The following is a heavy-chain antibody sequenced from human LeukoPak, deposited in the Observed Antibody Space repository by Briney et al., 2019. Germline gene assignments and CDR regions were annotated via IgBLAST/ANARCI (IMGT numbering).Heavy chain of an antibody. Sequence: GGSLRLSCAASGFTFSSYAMSWVRQAPVKGLEWVSAISGSGGSTYYADSVKGRFTISRDNSKNTLYLQMNSQRAEDTAVYYCAKEGIYYYDSSDRRFDPWGQGTLVTVSS. CDR2: ISGSGGST. CDR1: GFTFSSYA. CDR3: AKEGIYYYDSSDRRFDP. D-gene: IGHD3-22*01. J-gene: IGHJ5*02. V-gene: IGHV3-23*01.